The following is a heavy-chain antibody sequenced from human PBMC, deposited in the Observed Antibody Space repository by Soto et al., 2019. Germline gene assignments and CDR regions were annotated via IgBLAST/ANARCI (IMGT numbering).Heavy chain of an antibody. V-gene: IGHV3-33*01. Sequence: PGGSLRLSCAASGFSFSGYGMHWVRQAPGKGLEWVAIIWHDGSNKYYGDSVKGRFTISRDNSKNTLYLQMNSLRAEDTAVYYWAREGPAPSAWFYGYGSQGTLVTVSS. D-gene: IGHD2-2*01. CDR2: IWHDGSNK. CDR3: AREGPAPSAWFYGY. J-gene: IGHJ4*02. CDR1: GFSFSGYG.